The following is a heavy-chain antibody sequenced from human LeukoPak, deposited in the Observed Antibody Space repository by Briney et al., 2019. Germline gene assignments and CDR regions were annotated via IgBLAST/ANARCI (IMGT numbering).Heavy chain of an antibody. J-gene: IGHJ4*02. CDR1: GFTFSAYN. CDR2: ISSSSNYI. V-gene: IGHV3-21*01. CDR3: ARVVVGATTDY. D-gene: IGHD1-26*01. Sequence: PGGSLRLSCAASGFTFSAYNMNWVRQAPGKGLEWVSSISSSSNYIYYADSVKGRFTISRDNAKNSLYLQMNSLRAEDTDVYYCARVVVGATTDYWGQGTLVTVSS.